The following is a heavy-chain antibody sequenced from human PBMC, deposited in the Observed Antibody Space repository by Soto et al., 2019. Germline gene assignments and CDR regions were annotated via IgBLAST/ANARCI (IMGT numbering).Heavy chain of an antibody. Sequence: QVQLVESGGGVVQPGRSLRLSCAASGFTFSSYGMHWVRQAPGKGLEWVAVISYDGSNNYYADSVKGRFTISRDNSKNTLYLQMNSLRAEDTAVYYCAKEGEALGYCSSTSCYALYFQHWGQGTLVTVSS. J-gene: IGHJ1*01. D-gene: IGHD2-2*01. CDR1: GFTFSSYG. CDR3: AKEGEALGYCSSTSCYALYFQH. V-gene: IGHV3-30*18. CDR2: ISYDGSNN.